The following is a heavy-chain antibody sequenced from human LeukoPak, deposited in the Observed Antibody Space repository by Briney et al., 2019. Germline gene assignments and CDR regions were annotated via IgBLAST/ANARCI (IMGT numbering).Heavy chain of an antibody. V-gene: IGHV1-69*04. J-gene: IGHJ5*02. CDR3: AGHTTVAGTVNWFDP. CDR2: IIPIFGIA. D-gene: IGHD6-19*01. CDR1: GGTFSSYA. Sequence: ASVKVSCKASGGTFSSYAISWVRQAPGQGLEWMGRIIPIFGIANYAQKFRGRVTITADKSTSTAYMELSSLRSEDTAVYYCAGHTTVAGTVNWFDPWGQGTLVTVSS.